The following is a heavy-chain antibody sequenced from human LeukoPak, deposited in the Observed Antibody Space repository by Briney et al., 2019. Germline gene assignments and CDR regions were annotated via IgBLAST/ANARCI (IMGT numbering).Heavy chain of an antibody. V-gene: IGHV4-34*01. CDR1: GGSLSAYY. CDR3: ARSPRYCSGGSCYFLHY. CDR2: VNHSGSA. Sequence: SETLSLTCAVYGGSLSAYYWSWIRQPPGKGLEWIGEVNHSGSANYNPSLKSRVTMSVDTCKNQFSLKLSSVTAADTAVYYCARSPRYCSGGSCYFLHYWGQGTLVTVSS. J-gene: IGHJ4*02. D-gene: IGHD2-15*01.